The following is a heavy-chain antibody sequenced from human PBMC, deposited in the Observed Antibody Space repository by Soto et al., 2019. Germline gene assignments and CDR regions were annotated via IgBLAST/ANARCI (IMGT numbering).Heavy chain of an antibody. D-gene: IGHD2-2*01. CDR2: IYSGGST. CDR1: GFTVSSNY. V-gene: IGHV3-66*01. CDR3: ASKHYAYYYYGMDV. J-gene: IGHJ6*02. Sequence: GGSLRLSCAASGFTVSSNYMSWVRQAPGKGLEWVSVIYSGGSTYYADSVKGRFTISRDNSKNTLYLQMNSLRAEDTAVYYCASKHYAYYYYGMDVWGQGTTVTVSS.